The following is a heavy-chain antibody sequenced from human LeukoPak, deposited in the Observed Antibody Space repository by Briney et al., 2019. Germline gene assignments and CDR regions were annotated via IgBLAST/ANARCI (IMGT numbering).Heavy chain of an antibody. CDR1: GFTFSSYE. Sequence: GGSLRLSCAASGFTFSSYEMNWVRQAPGKGLEWVSYISSSGSTIYYADSVKGRFTISRDNAKNSLYLQMNSLRAEDTAVYYCARVPTSIAVAEDYYWGQGTLVTVSS. D-gene: IGHD6-19*01. CDR2: ISSSGSTI. V-gene: IGHV3-48*03. J-gene: IGHJ4*02. CDR3: ARVPTSIAVAEDYY.